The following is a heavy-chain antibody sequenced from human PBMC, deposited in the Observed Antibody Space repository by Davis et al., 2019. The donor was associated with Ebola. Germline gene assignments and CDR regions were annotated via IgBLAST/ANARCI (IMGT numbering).Heavy chain of an antibody. J-gene: IGHJ1*01. Sequence: ASVKVSCKASGYTFTGYYMHWVRQAPGQGLEWMGWINPNSGGTNYAQKFQGRVTMTRDTSISTAYMELSRLRSDDTAVYYCARVGGTYYYDSSGYYLGYFQHWGQGILVTVSS. CDR1: GYTFTGYY. V-gene: IGHV1-2*02. CDR3: ARVGGTYYYDSSGYYLGYFQH. D-gene: IGHD3-22*01. CDR2: INPNSGGT.